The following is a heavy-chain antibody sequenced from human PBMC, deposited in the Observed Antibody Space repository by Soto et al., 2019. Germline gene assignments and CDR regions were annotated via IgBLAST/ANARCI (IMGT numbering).Heavy chain of an antibody. V-gene: IGHV4-34*01. CDR1: GGSFSGYY. Sequence: SETLSLTCAVYGGSFSGYYWSWIRQPPGKGLEWIGEINHSGSTNYNPSLKSRVTISVDTSKNQFSLKLSSVTAADTAVYYCAILTGTRIDYWGPGTLVTVSS. D-gene: IGHD1-7*01. CDR3: AILTGTRIDY. J-gene: IGHJ4*02. CDR2: INHSGST.